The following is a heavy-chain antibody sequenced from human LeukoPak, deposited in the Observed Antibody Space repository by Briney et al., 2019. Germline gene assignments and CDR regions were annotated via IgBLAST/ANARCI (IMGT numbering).Heavy chain of an antibody. D-gene: IGHD3-10*01. CDR2: IYYSGST. CDR3: ARDTLVRGVPNWFDP. CDR1: GGSISSGGYY. Sequence: PSQTLSLTCTVSGGSISSGGYYWSWIRQHPGKGLEWIGYIYYSGSTYYNPSLKSRVTISVDTSKNQFSLKLSSVTAADTAVYYCARDTLVRGVPNWFDPWGQGTLVTVSS. J-gene: IGHJ5*02. V-gene: IGHV4-31*03.